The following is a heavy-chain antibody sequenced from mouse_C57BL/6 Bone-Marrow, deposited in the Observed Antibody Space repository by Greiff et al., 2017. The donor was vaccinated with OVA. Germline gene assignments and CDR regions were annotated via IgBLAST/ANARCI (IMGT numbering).Heavy chain of an antibody. J-gene: IGHJ3*01. CDR1: GFTFSSYA. Sequence: EVQLVESGGGLVKPGGSLKLSCAASGFTFSSYAMSWVRQTPEKRLAWVATISDGGSYTYYPDNVKGRFTISRDKAKHNLYLQMSHLKSEDTAMYDCARDLTAQATSFAYWGQGTLVTVSA. V-gene: IGHV5-4*01. CDR2: ISDGGSYT. D-gene: IGHD3-2*02. CDR3: ARDLTAQATSFAY.